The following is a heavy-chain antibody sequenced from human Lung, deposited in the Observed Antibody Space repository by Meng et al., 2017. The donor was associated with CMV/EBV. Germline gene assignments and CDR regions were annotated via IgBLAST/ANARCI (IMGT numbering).Heavy chain of an antibody. D-gene: IGHD3-22*01. J-gene: IGHJ4*02. Sequence: SETLSLTCTVSDDSISSNIYYWGWIRQPPGKGLEGIGNILNSGSSFHNPSHKGRATISINMSRNQFSLTLNSVTAADTAVYYCAREVYLDGSGFRRSYSDFWGQGTLVTVSS. V-gene: IGHV4-39*07. CDR3: AREVYLDGSGFRRSYSDF. CDR1: DDSISSNIYY. CDR2: ILNSGSS.